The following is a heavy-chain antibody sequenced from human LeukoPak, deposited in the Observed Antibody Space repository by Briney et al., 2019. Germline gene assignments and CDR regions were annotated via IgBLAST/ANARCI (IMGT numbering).Heavy chain of an antibody. CDR1: GGSFSGYY. Sequence: SETLSLTCAVYGGSFSGYYWSWIRQPPGKGLEWIGEINHSGSTNYNPSLKSRVTISVDTSKNQFSLKLSSVTAADTAVYYCARGSGSSWSSGWFDPWGQGTLVTASS. CDR2: INHSGST. V-gene: IGHV4-34*01. J-gene: IGHJ5*02. D-gene: IGHD6-13*01. CDR3: ARGSGSSWSSGWFDP.